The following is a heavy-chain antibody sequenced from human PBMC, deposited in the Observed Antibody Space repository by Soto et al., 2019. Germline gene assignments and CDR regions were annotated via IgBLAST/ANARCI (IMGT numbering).Heavy chain of an antibody. Sequence: QVQLVQSGAEVKKPGASVKVSCKASGYTFTSYAMHWVRQAPGQRLEWMGWINAGNGNTKYSQKFQGRVTITRDTSASPAYMELSSLRSEDTAANYCARDRIFMAYDFDYRGQGTLVTVSA. V-gene: IGHV1-3*01. D-gene: IGHD3-9*01. CDR3: ARDRIFMAYDFDY. J-gene: IGHJ4*02. CDR1: GYTFTSYA. CDR2: INAGNGNT.